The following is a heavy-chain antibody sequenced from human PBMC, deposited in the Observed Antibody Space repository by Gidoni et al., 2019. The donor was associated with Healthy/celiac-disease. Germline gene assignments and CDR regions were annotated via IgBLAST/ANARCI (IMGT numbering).Heavy chain of an antibody. V-gene: IGHV1-2*02. CDR2: INPNSGGT. CDR1: GYTFTGYY. J-gene: IGHJ3*02. Sequence: QVQLVQSGAEVKKPGASVKVYCKASGYTFTGYYKHWVRQAPGQGLEWMGWINPNSGGTNYAQKFQGRVTMTRDTSISTAYMELSRLRSDDTAVYYCARVRAYCGGDCYSDAFDIWGQGTMVTVSS. D-gene: IGHD2-21*02. CDR3: ARVRAYCGGDCYSDAFDI.